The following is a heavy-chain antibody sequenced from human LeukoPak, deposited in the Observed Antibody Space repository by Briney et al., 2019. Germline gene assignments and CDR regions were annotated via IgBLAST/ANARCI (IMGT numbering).Heavy chain of an antibody. CDR2: ISSSSSYI. V-gene: IGHV3-21*01. CDR3: ARDYEIY. Sequence: PGGSLRLSCAAPGFTVSSNDMSWVRQAPGKGLEWVSSISSSSSYIYYGDSVKGRFTISRDNAKDSLYLQMNSLRAEDTAVYYCARDYEIYWGQGTLVTVSS. CDR1: GFTVSSND. J-gene: IGHJ4*02. D-gene: IGHD5-12*01.